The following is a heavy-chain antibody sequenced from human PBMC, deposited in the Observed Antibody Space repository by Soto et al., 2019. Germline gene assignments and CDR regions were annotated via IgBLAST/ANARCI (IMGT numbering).Heavy chain of an antibody. V-gene: IGHV1-69*12. J-gene: IGHJ6*02. D-gene: IGHD5-12*01. CDR3: ARGEKDSGYDPNYYYYGMDV. Sequence: QVQLVQSGAEVKKPGSSVKVSCKASGGTFSSYAISWVRQAPGQGLEWMGGIIPIFGTANYAQKFQGRVTITADASTSTAYMELSSLRSEDTAVYSCARGEKDSGYDPNYYYYGMDVWGQGTTVTVSS. CDR1: GGTFSSYA. CDR2: IIPIFGTA.